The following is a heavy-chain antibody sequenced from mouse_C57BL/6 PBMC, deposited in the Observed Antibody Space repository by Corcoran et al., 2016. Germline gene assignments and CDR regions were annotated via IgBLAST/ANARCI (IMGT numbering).Heavy chain of an antibody. D-gene: IGHD2-2*01. Sequence: QIQLVQYGPELKKPGETVKISCKASGYTFTTYGMSWVKQAPGKGLKWMGWINTYSGVPTYADDFKGRFAFSLETSASTAYLQINNLKNEDTATYFCARGYDPYYFDYWGQGTTLTVSS. V-gene: IGHV9-3*01. J-gene: IGHJ2*01. CDR3: ARGYDPYYFDY. CDR1: GYTFTTYG. CDR2: INTYSGVP.